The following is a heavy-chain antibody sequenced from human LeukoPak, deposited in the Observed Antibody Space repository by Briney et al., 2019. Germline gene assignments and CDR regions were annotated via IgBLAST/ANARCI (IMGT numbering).Heavy chain of an antibody. CDR2: ISGSSIYM. J-gene: IGHJ4*02. D-gene: IGHD3-10*01. CDR3: ARDFSETLGV. CDR1: GFTFSSYA. Sequence: GWSLRLSCAASGFTFSSYAMNWVRQAPGKGLEWVSSISGSSIYMYYAASVKGRFTISRDNAKNSLYVQMNSLRAEDTAVYYCARDFSETLGVWGQGTLVTVSS. V-gene: IGHV3-21*01.